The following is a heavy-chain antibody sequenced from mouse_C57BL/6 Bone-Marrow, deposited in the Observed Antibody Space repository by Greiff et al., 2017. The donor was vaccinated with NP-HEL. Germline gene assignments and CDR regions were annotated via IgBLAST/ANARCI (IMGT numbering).Heavy chain of an antibody. J-gene: IGHJ2*01. D-gene: IGHD2-2*01. CDR2: ISSGGSYT. Sequence: EVKLVESGGDLVKPGGSLKLSCAASGFTFSSYGMSWVRQTPDKRLEWVATISSGGSYTYYPDSVKGRFTISRDNAKNTLYLQMSSLKSEDTAMYYCVYYGYYFDYWGQGTTLTVSS. CDR3: VYYGYYFDY. CDR1: GFTFSSYG. V-gene: IGHV5-6*01.